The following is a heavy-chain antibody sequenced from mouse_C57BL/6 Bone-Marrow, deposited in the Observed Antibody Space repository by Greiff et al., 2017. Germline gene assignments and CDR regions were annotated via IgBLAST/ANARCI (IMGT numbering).Heavy chain of an antibody. CDR1: GFTFSDYG. CDR3: ARYGYGPPYAMDY. CDR2: ISSGSSTI. D-gene: IGHD2-2*01. J-gene: IGHJ4*01. V-gene: IGHV5-17*01. Sequence: EVKLMESGGGLVKPGGSLKLSCAASGFTFSDYGMHWVRQAPEKGLEWVAYISSGSSTIYYADTVKGRFTISRDNAKNTPFLQMTSLRSEDTAMYYCARYGYGPPYAMDYWGQGTSVTVSS.